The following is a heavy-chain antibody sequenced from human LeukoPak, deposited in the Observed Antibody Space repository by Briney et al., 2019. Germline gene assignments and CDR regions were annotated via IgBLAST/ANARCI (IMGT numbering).Heavy chain of an antibody. V-gene: IGHV1-18*01. CDR3: ARDGEAVSGYSYGYKRSYFDY. CDR1: GYTFTSYG. J-gene: IGHJ4*02. CDR2: ISAYNGNT. D-gene: IGHD5-18*01. Sequence: ASVKVSCKASGYTFTSYGISWVRQAPGQGLEWMGWISAYNGNTNYAQKLQGRVTMTTDTSTSTAYMELSSLRSEDTAVYYCARDGEAVSGYSYGYKRSYFDYWGQGTLVTVSS.